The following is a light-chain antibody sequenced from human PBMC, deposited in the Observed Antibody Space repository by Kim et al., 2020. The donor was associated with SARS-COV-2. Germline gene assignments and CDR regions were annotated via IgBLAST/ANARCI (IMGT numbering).Light chain of an antibody. V-gene: IGLV1-40*01. Sequence: PVRITTTSCSGRSSNSGADDDVHWYHQLPATAPKLLSYGNNTRPSGVPDRFSGSKSGTSASLAITGLQAEDEADYYCQSYDSSHWVFGGGTKLTVL. CDR3: QSYDSSHWV. CDR2: GNN. CDR1: SSNSGADDD. J-gene: IGLJ3*02.